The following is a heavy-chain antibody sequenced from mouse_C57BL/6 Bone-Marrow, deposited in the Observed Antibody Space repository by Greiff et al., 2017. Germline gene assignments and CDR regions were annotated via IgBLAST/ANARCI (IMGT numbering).Heavy chain of an antibody. CDR1: GFTFSSYA. J-gene: IGHJ2*01. Sequence: EVKLMESGGGLVKPGGSLKLSCAASGFTFSSYAMSWVRQTPEKRLEWVATISDGGSYTYYPDNVKGRFTISRDNAKNNLYLQMDHLKSEDTAMYYCARDDYYGSIFDYWGQGTTLTVSS. D-gene: IGHD1-1*01. CDR2: ISDGGSYT. V-gene: IGHV5-4*01. CDR3: ARDDYYGSIFDY.